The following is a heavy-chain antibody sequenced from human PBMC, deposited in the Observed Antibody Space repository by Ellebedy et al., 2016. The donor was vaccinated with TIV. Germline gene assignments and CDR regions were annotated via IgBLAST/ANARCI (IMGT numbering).Heavy chain of an antibody. CDR3: TRGHSEWESGPYGLDV. J-gene: IGHJ6*02. Sequence: PGGSLRLSCAVYGFTFDDYGMSWVRQAPGKGLEWVSGINWNGAITSNADSVKGRFTISRDNTKNSLYLQMDSLRAEDTALYYCTRGHSEWESGPYGLDVWGPGTTVTVSS. CDR2: INWNGAIT. CDR1: GFTFDDYG. D-gene: IGHD1-26*01. V-gene: IGHV3-20*04.